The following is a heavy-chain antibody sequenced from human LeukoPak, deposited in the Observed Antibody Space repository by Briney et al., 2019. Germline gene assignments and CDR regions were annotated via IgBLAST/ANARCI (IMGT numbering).Heavy chain of an antibody. CDR2: INPSGGST. Sequence: ASVKVSCKASGYTFTSYGISWVRQAPGQGLEWMGIINPSGGSTSYAQKFQGRVTMTRDTSTSTVYMELSSLRSEDTAVYYCARDGEDVEMATIMFGDYWGQGTLVTVSS. V-gene: IGHV1-46*01. J-gene: IGHJ4*02. CDR3: ARDGEDVEMATIMFGDY. D-gene: IGHD5-24*01. CDR1: GYTFTSYG.